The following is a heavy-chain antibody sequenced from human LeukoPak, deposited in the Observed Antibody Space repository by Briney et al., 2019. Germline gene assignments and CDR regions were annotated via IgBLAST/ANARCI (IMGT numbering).Heavy chain of an antibody. D-gene: IGHD2-21*02. CDR1: GGTFSSYA. V-gene: IGHV1-69*06. J-gene: IGHJ4*02. CDR3: LVVVTATPFDY. CDR2: IIPIFGTA. Sequence: ASVKVSCKASGGTFSSYAISWVRQAPGQWLEWMGGIIPIFGTANYAQKFQGRVTITADKSTSTAYMELSSLRSEDTAVYYCLVVVTATPFDYWGQGTLVTVSS.